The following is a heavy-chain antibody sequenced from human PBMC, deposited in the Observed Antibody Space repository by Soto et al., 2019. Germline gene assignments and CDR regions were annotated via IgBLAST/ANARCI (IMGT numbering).Heavy chain of an antibody. CDR2: IYCSGST. V-gene: IGHV4-59*01. J-gene: IGHJ6*02. CDR1: GGSISSYY. CDR3: AGDYPRQVVGGKYYYYYGMDV. Sequence: SETLSLTCTVSGGSISSYYWSWIRQPPGKGLEWIGYIYCSGSTNYNPSLKSRVTISVDTSKNQFSLKLSSVTAADTAVYYCAGDYPRQVVGGKYYYYYGMDVWGQGTTVTVSS. D-gene: IGHD6-6*01.